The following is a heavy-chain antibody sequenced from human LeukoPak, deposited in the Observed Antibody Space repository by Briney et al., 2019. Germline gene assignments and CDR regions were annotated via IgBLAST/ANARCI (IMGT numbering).Heavy chain of an antibody. V-gene: IGHV3-48*03. CDR3: ARGAIAARFAY. Sequence: GGSLRLSCAASGFTFSSYEMNWVRQAPGKGLEWVSYISSGSSSIFYADSVKGRFTISRDNAKNSLYLQMNSLRVEDTAVYYCARGAIAARFAYWGQGILVTVSS. CDR1: GFTFSSYE. CDR2: ISSGSSSI. J-gene: IGHJ4*02. D-gene: IGHD6-6*01.